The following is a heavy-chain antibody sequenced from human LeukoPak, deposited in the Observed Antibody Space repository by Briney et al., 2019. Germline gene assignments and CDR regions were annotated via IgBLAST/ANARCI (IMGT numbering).Heavy chain of an antibody. CDR3: TTTTDIVVVPAADDAFDI. CDR2: IKSKTDGGTT. CDR1: GFTFSNAW. J-gene: IGHJ3*02. D-gene: IGHD2-2*01. V-gene: IGHV3-15*01. Sequence: GGSLRLSCAASGFTFSNAWMSWVRQAPGKGLEWVGCIKSKTDGGTTDYAAPVKGRFTISRDDSKNTLYLQMNSLKTEDTAVYYCTTTTDIVVVPAADDAFDIWGQGTMVTVSS.